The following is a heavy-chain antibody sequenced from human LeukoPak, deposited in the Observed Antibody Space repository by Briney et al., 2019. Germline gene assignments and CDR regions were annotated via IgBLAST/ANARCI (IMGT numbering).Heavy chain of an antibody. Sequence: GGSLRLSCVASGFTFSSNGMHWVRQAPGKGLEWVAFIRNDGSNKYYVDSVKGRFTIYRDNSKSTLYLQMNSLRAEDTAVYYCARDKIVGATYFDYWGQGTLVTVSS. CDR3: ARDKIVGATYFDY. V-gene: IGHV3-30*02. D-gene: IGHD1-26*01. J-gene: IGHJ4*02. CDR2: IRNDGSNK. CDR1: GFTFSSNG.